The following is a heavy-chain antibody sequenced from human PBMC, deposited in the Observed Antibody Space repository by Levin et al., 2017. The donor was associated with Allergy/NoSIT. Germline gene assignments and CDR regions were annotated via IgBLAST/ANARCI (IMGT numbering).Heavy chain of an antibody. CDR1: GFTFSDYS. V-gene: IGHV3-21*01. J-gene: IGHJ4*02. CDR2: ISTTGSYI. Sequence: GESLKISCAASGFTFSDYSMNWVRQAPGKGLEWVSSISTTGSYIYYADLVRGRFTISRDNAKNSVYLQMNSLRAEDTAVYFCARGPSDDSWGQGTLVTVSS. D-gene: IGHD3-10*01. CDR3: ARGPSDDS.